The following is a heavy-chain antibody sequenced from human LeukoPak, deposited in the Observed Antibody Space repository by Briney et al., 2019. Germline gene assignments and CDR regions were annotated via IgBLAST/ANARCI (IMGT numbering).Heavy chain of an antibody. V-gene: IGHV1-46*01. D-gene: IGHD3-22*01. Sequence: ASVTVSCKASGYTFTSYFIHWVRQAPGQGLEWMGIINPSGGSTSYAQKFQDRVTMTEDTSTDTAYMELSTLRSEDTAVYYCATLSTSYFDSSGYYSTFLDYWGQGTLVTVSS. CDR1: GYTFTSYF. CDR2: INPSGGST. J-gene: IGHJ4*02. CDR3: ATLSTSYFDSSGYYSTFLDY.